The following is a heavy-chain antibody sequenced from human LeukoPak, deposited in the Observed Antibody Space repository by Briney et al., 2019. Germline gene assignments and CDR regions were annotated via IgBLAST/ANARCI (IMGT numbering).Heavy chain of an antibody. CDR3: CKVGKRILVRGISPRPFLDS. Sequence: SETLSLTCTVSGGSISSSSYYWGWIRQPPGKGLEWIGSIYYSGSTNYNPSLKSRVTISADPSKNQFSLSLSSATAADTATYFCCKVGKRILVRGISPRPFLDSLGQGTLVTGPS. D-gene: IGHD3-10*01. J-gene: IGHJ5*01. V-gene: IGHV4-39*07. CDR2: IYYSGST. CDR1: GGSISSSSYY.